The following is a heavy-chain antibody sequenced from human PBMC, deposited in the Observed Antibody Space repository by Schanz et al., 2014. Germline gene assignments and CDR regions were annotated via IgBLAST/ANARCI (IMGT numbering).Heavy chain of an antibody. D-gene: IGHD6-19*01. CDR2: ISVYHGHT. CDR3: ARGLGDERWLDLNEAFHT. J-gene: IGHJ3*02. V-gene: IGHV1-18*01. CDR1: GYTFNNHG. Sequence: QVQLVQPGGEVKKPGASATVSCKASGYTFNNHGISWVRQAPGPGLEWMGWISVYHGHTNYAEKVHGRVTMTTDTSTNTAYMELSSVRSEDTAVYYCARGLGDERWLDLNEAFHTWGQGTIVTVSS.